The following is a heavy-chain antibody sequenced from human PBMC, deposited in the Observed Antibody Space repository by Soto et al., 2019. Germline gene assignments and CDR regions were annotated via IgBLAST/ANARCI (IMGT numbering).Heavy chain of an antibody. CDR3: ARDKSRDGWFDP. CDR1: GFTFSSYA. CDR2: ISYDGSNK. J-gene: IGHJ5*02. D-gene: IGHD2-2*01. V-gene: IGHV3-30-3*01. Sequence: ESGGGVVQPGRSLRLSCAASGFTFSSYAMHWVRQAPGKGLEWVAVISYDGSNKYYADSVKGRFTISRDNSKNTLYLQMNSLRAEDTAVYYCARDKSRDGWFDPWGQRTLVTVSS.